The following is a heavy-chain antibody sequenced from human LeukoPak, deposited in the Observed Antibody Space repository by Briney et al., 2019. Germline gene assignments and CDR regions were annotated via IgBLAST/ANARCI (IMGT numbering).Heavy chain of an antibody. CDR3: ARGTALSGTSDYLDS. V-gene: IGHV1-69*05. CDR2: IISIFGTA. D-gene: IGHD2-2*01. Sequence: ASVKVSCKASGGTFSSYAISWVRQAPGQGLEWMGGIISIFGTANYAQKFQGRITLTRNTSIGTAYMELRSLRSEDTAVYYCARGTALSGTSDYLDSWGQGTLVTVSS. CDR1: GGTFSSYA. J-gene: IGHJ4*02.